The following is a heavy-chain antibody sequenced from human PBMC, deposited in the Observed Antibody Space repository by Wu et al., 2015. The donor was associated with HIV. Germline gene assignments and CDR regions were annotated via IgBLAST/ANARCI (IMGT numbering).Heavy chain of an antibody. V-gene: IGHV1-2*02. Sequence: QVQLVQSGAELKKPGASVKVSCKVSGYTFTDYYMHWVRQAPGLGLGWLGWINPNSSDTNYAQRFQGRVTMTRDTSLSTAYLELRRLRSDDTALYYCARAYCSGGGCYSDAFDLWGQGTMVTVSS. D-gene: IGHD2-15*01. CDR3: ARAYCSGGGCYSDAFDL. CDR2: INPNSSDT. J-gene: IGHJ3*01. CDR1: GYTFTDYY.